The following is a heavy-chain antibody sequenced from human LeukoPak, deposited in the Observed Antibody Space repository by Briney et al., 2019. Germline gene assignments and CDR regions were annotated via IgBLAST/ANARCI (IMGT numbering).Heavy chain of an antibody. D-gene: IGHD4-17*01. J-gene: IGHJ3*02. V-gene: IGHV3-23*01. CDR1: GFTFSSYA. CDR2: ISYAGSSS. Sequence: PGGSLRLSCAASGFTFSSYAMTWVRQAPGKGLEWVSTISYAGSSSYYADSVKGRFTISRDDSKNTLYLQMNGLRVEDTAVDYCAKDPNGDYVGGFDMRGPGTMVTVCS. CDR3: AKDPNGDYVGGFDM.